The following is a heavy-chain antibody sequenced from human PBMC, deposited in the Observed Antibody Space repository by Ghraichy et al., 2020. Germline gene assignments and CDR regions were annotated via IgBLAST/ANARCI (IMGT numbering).Heavy chain of an antibody. D-gene: IGHD1-26*01. CDR3: ARVGGGSYSPGFDY. J-gene: IGHJ4*02. CDR2: IYHTGNT. V-gene: IGHV4-4*02. CDR1: GGSISSSNR. Sequence: SETLSLTCAVSGGSISSSNRWSWVRQPPGKGLEWIGEIYHTGNTNYNPSLKSRVTISVDKSKNQFSLKLSSVTAADTAVYYCARVGGGSYSPGFDYWGQGTQVTVSS.